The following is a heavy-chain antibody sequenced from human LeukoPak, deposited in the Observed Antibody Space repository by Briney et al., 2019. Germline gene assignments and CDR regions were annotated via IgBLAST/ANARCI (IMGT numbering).Heavy chain of an antibody. CDR3: ARDRGGNYDSSAIDY. J-gene: IGHJ4*02. Sequence: GASVKVSCKASGYTFTSYDINWVRQATGQGLEWMGWISAYNGNTNYAQKLQGRVTMTTDTSTSTAYMELRSLRSDDTAVYYCARDRGGNYDSSAIDYWGQGTLVTVSS. CDR1: GYTFTSYD. V-gene: IGHV1-18*01. D-gene: IGHD3-22*01. CDR2: ISAYNGNT.